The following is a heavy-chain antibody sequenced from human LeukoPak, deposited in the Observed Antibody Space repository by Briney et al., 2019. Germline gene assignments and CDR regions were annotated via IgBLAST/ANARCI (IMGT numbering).Heavy chain of an antibody. V-gene: IGHV4-4*07. J-gene: IGHJ4*02. CDR3: ARGRGSTGAVKYYFDY. D-gene: IGHD3-10*01. CDR2: IYTSGST. CDR1: GGSISSYY. Sequence: PSETLSLTCTVSGGSISSYYWSWIRQPAGKGREWIGRIYTSGSTNYNPSLKSRVTMSVDTSKNQFSLKLSSVTAADTAVYYCARGRGSTGAVKYYFDYWGQGTLVTVSS.